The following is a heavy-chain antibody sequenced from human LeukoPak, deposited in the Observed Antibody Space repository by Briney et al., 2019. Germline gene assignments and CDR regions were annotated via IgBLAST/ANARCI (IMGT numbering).Heavy chain of an antibody. V-gene: IGHV3-21*01. CDR3: ARDVYSSGWCHDY. Sequence: PGGSLRLSCAASGFTFSSYTMNWVRQAPGKGLGWVSSISRSSSYIYYADSVKGRFTISRDNAKNSLYLQMNSLRAEDSALYYCARDVYSSGWCHDYWGQGTLVTVSS. CDR1: GFTFSSYT. J-gene: IGHJ4*02. D-gene: IGHD6-19*01. CDR2: ISRSSSYI.